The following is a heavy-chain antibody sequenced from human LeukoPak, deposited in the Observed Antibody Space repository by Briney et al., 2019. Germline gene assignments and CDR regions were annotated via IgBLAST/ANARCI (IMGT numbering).Heavy chain of an antibody. V-gene: IGHV3-30*02. Sequence: GGSLKLSCATSGFTFSSDGIHWVRQAPGKGLEWVSIISYDANAKHYADSVKGRFLISRDNTKNTVYLEMSSLRPEDTAVYYCAKGMSRDSYYFDYWDQGTLVTVSS. CDR2: ISYDANAK. D-gene: IGHD5-24*01. J-gene: IGHJ4*02. CDR1: GFTFSSDG. CDR3: AKGMSRDSYYFDY.